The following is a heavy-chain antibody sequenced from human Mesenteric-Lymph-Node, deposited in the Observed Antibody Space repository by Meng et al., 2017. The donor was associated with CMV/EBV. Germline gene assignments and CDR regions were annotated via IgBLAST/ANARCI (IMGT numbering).Heavy chain of an antibody. CDR3: ERDRGGRYGMDV. Sequence: GSLRLSCAASGFTFSNAWMSWVRQAPGKGLEGVAFIRYEGSNKYYADSVRGRFTSSRDNSKNTVHLQMNKLRADDTAVYYCERDRGGRYGMDVWGQGTTVTVSS. V-gene: IGHV3-30*02. J-gene: IGHJ6*02. D-gene: IGHD2-15*01. CDR1: GFTFSNAW. CDR2: IRYEGSNK.